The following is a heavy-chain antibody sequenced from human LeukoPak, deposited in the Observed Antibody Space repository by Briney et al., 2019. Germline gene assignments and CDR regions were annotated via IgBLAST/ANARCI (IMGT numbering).Heavy chain of an antibody. CDR2: IIPILGIA. CDR3: ARSSSDNYNDSSLDY. J-gene: IGHJ4*02. V-gene: IGHV1-69*04. Sequence: SVKVSCKASGCTFSGYAISWVRQAPGQGLEGMGRIIPILGIANYAQKFQGRVTITADKSTSTAYMELSRLRSEDTAVYYCARSSSDNYNDSSLDYRGQGTLVTVSS. D-gene: IGHD3-22*01. CDR1: GCTFSGYA.